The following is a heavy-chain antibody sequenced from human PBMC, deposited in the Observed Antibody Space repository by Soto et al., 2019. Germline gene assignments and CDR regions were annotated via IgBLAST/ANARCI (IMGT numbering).Heavy chain of an antibody. CDR3: ARNEYSGYDDAFDI. Sequence: GGSLRLSCAASGFTFSSYSMNWVRQAPGKGLEWVSSISSSSSYIYYADSVKGRFTISRDNAKNSLYLQMNSLRAEDTAVYYCARNEYSGYDDAFDIWGQGTMVTVSS. V-gene: IGHV3-21*01. CDR2: ISSSSSYI. CDR1: GFTFSSYS. D-gene: IGHD5-12*01. J-gene: IGHJ3*02.